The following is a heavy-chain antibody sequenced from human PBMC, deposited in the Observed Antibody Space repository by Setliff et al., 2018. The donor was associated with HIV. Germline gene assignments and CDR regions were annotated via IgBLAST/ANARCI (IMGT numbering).Heavy chain of an antibody. Sequence: SETLSLTCAVSGYSIRSGYYWGWIRQSPGKGLEWIGTMFRTGTSYYNPSLTSRVTISHDTSKNQFSLELTSVTAADTAVYYCATVDGTRYLDYWGQGTLVTVSS. CDR3: ATVDGTRYLDY. CDR1: GYSIRSGYY. CDR2: MFRTGTS. J-gene: IGHJ4*02. V-gene: IGHV4-38-2*01. D-gene: IGHD1-1*01.